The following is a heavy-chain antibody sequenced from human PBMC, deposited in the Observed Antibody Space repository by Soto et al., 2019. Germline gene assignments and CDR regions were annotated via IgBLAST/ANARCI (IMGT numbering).Heavy chain of an antibody. D-gene: IGHD4-17*01. J-gene: IGHJ4*02. V-gene: IGHV1-18*01. CDR3: ARRWTTGEIDY. Sequence: QVQLVQSGGEVKKPGASVKVSCKASGYIFNSFGISWVRQAPGQGLEWMGWISAYTGNTKYAQNLQGRVTMTPDTSTSTAYMELRSLRSDDTAVYYCARRWTTGEIDYWGQGTLVTVSS. CDR2: ISAYTGNT. CDR1: GYIFNSFG.